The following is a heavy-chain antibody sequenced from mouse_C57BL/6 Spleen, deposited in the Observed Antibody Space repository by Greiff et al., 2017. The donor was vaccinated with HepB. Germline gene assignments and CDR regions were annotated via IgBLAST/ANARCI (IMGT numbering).Heavy chain of an antibody. CDR3: ARGGPPYYYAMDY. CDR2: IDPSDSYT. Sequence: QVQLQQPGAELVKPGASVKLSCKASGYTFTSYWMQWVKQRPGQGLEWIGEIDPSDSYTNYNQKFKGKATLTVDTSSSTAYMQLSSLTSEDSAVYYCARGGPPYYYAMDYWGQGTSVTVSS. J-gene: IGHJ4*01. CDR1: GYTFTSYW. V-gene: IGHV1-50*01. D-gene: IGHD3-3*01.